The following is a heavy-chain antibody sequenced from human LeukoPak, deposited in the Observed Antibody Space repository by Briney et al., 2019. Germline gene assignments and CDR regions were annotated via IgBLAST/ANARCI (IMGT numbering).Heavy chain of an antibody. D-gene: IGHD3-10*01. V-gene: IGHV1-8*01. Sequence: ASVKVSCKASGYTFTSYDINWVRQATGQGLEWMGWMNPNSGNTGYAQKFQGRVTMTRDTSISTAYMELRSLTSEDTAVYYCARDLGANYWFGELSYFDYWGQGTLVTVSS. J-gene: IGHJ4*02. CDR2: MNPNSGNT. CDR3: ARDLGANYWFGELSYFDY. CDR1: GYTFTSYD.